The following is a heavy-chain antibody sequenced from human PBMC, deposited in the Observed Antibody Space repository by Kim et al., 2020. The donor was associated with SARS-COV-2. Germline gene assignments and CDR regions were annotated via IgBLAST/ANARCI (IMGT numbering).Heavy chain of an antibody. Sequence: ASVKVSCKASGDTFTSYAMHWVRQAPGQRLEWMGWINAGNGNTKYSQKFQGRVTITRDTSASTAYMELSSLRSEDTAVYYCARGWWLVRGMDYWGQGTLVTVSS. CDR2: INAGNGNT. CDR3: ARGWWLVRGMDY. V-gene: IGHV1-3*01. D-gene: IGHD6-19*01. J-gene: IGHJ4*02. CDR1: GDTFTSYA.